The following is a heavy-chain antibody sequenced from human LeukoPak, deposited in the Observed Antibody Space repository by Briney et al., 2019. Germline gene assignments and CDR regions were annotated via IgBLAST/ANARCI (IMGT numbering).Heavy chain of an antibody. CDR3: AKGVYYYGSGSYPDFDY. D-gene: IGHD3-10*01. J-gene: IGHJ4*02. CDR1: GFTFNNYG. CDR2: ISLDGSKT. V-gene: IGHV3-30*18. Sequence: GASLRLSCAASGFTFNNYGMHWVRQAPGKGLEWMAVISLDGSKTNYADSVKGRFTISKDNSKNTLYLQMNSLRAEDTAVYYCAKGVYYYGSGSYPDFDYWGQGTLVTVSS.